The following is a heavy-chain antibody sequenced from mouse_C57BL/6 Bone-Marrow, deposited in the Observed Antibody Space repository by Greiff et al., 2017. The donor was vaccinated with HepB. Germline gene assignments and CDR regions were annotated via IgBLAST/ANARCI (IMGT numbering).Heavy chain of an antibody. D-gene: IGHD1-1*01. CDR2: INPNNGGT. V-gene: IGHV1-18*01. CDR3: ARWDGSRGWYFDV. Sequence: VQLQQPGAELVKPGASVKIPCKASGYTFTDYNMDWVKQSHGKSLEWIGDINPNNGGTIYNQKFKGKATLTVDKSSSTAYMELRSLTSEDTAVYYCARWDGSRGWYFDVWGTGTTVTVSS. CDR1: GYTFTDYN. J-gene: IGHJ1*03.